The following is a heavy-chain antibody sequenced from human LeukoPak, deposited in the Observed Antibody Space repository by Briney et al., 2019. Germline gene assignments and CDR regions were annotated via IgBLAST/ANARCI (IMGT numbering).Heavy chain of an antibody. D-gene: IGHD3-3*01. CDR2: ISYSGTT. CDR1: GGSISSGDYY. CDR3: ARATIFGVITLDY. V-gene: IGHV4-30-4*08. Sequence: SETLSLTCTVSGGSISSGDYYWSWIRQPPGKGLEWIGYISYSGTTYYNPSLKSRVTISLDTSKIQFSLQVSSVTPADTAVYYCARATIFGVITLDYWGRGTLVTVSS. J-gene: IGHJ4*02.